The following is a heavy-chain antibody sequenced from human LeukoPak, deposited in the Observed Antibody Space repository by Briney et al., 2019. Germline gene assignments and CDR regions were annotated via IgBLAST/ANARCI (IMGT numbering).Heavy chain of an antibody. CDR1: GFTFDDYG. CDR3: VKEYFGKLDP. V-gene: IGHV3-20*04. CDR2: INWNGGST. J-gene: IGHJ5*02. D-gene: IGHD1-14*01. Sequence: GGSLRLSCAASGFTFDDYGMSWVRQAPGKGLEWVSGINWNGGSTGYADSVKGRFTISRDNAKNSLYLQMNSLRVEDTAVYYCVKEYFGKLDPWGQGTLVTVSS.